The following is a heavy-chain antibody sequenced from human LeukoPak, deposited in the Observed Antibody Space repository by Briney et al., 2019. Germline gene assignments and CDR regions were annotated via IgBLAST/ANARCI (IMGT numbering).Heavy chain of an antibody. Sequence: PGGSLRLSCAASGFTFNKYGMHWVRQAPGKGLEWVAVIWYDGSNKKYVESVKGRFTISRDNSKNTVHLQMSSLRGEDTAVYYCAKDAQGIVGAPVNWFDPWGQGTLVNVSS. CDR2: IWYDGSNK. CDR1: GFTFNKYG. D-gene: IGHD1-26*01. J-gene: IGHJ5*02. CDR3: AKDAQGIVGAPVNWFDP. V-gene: IGHV3-33*06.